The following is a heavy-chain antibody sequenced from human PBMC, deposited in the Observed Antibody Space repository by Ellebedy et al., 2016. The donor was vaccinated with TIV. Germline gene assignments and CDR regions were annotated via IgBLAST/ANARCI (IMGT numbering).Heavy chain of an antibody. CDR3: AKGWLGAGAGTDFDY. Sequence: GGSLRLSXAASGFPFSSYAMSWVRQPPGKGLEWVSSISDSGGNTYYADSVRGRFTFSGDNSKNTLYLQMNSLRAEDTAVYYCAKGWLGAGAGTDFDYWGRGTLVAVSS. V-gene: IGHV3-23*01. CDR2: ISDSGGNT. D-gene: IGHD6-13*01. CDR1: GFPFSSYA. J-gene: IGHJ4*02.